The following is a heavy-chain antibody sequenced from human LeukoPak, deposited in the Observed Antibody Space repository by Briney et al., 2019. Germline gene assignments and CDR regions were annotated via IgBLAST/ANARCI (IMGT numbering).Heavy chain of an antibody. Sequence: ASVKVSCKASGYTFTGYYMHWVRQAPGQGLEWMGWINPNSGGTSYAQKFQGRVTMTRDTSISTAYMELSRLRSDDTAVYYCARGGPLEDFDYWGQGTLVTVSS. CDR3: ARGGPLEDFDY. J-gene: IGHJ4*02. V-gene: IGHV1-2*02. CDR1: GYTFTGYY. CDR2: INPNSGGT. D-gene: IGHD5-24*01.